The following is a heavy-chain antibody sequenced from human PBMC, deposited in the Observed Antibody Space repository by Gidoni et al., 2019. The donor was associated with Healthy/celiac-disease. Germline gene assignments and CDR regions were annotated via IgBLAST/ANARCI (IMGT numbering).Heavy chain of an antibody. V-gene: IGHV3-73*01. CDR3: TSWNDDYSRPIDY. Sequence: EVQLVESGGGLVQPGGSLKLSCAASGFTFSGAAMHWVRQASGKGLEWVGRIISKANSYATAYAASVKGRFTISRDDSKNTAYLQMNSLKTEDTAVYYCTSWNDDYSRPIDYWGQGTLVTVSS. CDR1: GFTFSGAA. D-gene: IGHD1-1*01. CDR2: IISKANSYAT. J-gene: IGHJ4*02.